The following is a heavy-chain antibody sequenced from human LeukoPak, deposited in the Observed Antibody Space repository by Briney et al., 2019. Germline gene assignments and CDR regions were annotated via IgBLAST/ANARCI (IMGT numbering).Heavy chain of an antibody. CDR1: GFTFSSYS. D-gene: IGHD3-10*01. CDR2: ISYDASEK. J-gene: IGHJ4*02. V-gene: IGHV3-30*04. CDR3: ARDNGEGYFGSGSFDY. Sequence: AGRSLRLSCAASGFTFSSYSMHWVRQVPGKGLDCVTRISYDASEKYYADSVKGRFTISRDNSKNTLHLQMNSLRTEDTALYYCARDNGEGYFGSGSFDYWGQGILVIVSS.